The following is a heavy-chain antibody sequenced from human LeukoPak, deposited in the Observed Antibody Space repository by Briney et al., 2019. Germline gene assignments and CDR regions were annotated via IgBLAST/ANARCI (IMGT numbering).Heavy chain of an antibody. CDR2: IYYNGST. CDR3: ARVQVVRGNVCWFDP. D-gene: IGHD3-10*01. J-gene: IGHJ5*02. CDR1: GGSISSYS. Sequence: SETLSLTCTVSGGSISSYSWSWIRQPPGKGLEWIGYIYYNGSTNYNPSLKSRVTISVDKSKNQFSLKLSSVTAADTAVYYCARVQVVRGNVCWFDPWGQGTLVTVSS. V-gene: IGHV4-59*12.